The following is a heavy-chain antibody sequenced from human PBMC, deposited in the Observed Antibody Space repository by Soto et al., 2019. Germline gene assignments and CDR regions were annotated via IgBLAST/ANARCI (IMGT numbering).Heavy chain of an antibody. CDR2: INPNSGGT. D-gene: IGHD4-17*01. Sequence: SSVKVSCKASGYTFTVYYMHWVRQAPGQGLEWMGWINPNSGGTNYAQKFQGWVTMTRDTSISTAYMELSRLRSDDTAVYYCARDCGYGDYYFDYWGQGTLVTVSS. CDR3: ARDCGYGDYYFDY. CDR1: GYTFTVYY. V-gene: IGHV1-2*04. J-gene: IGHJ4*02.